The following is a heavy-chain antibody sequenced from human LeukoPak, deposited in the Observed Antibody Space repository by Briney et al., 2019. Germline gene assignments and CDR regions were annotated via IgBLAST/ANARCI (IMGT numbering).Heavy chain of an antibody. CDR2: ISYDGSDK. CDR1: GFTFNSYG. V-gene: IGHV3-30*18. Sequence: PGGSLRLSCAASGFTFNSYGMHWVRQAPGKGLQWVAVISYDGSDKYYADSVKGRFTISRDNSKNTLYLQMNSLRAEDTAVYYCAKDRDYSNYVHYYFDYWGQGTLVTVSS. CDR3: AKDRDYSNYVHYYFDY. D-gene: IGHD4-11*01. J-gene: IGHJ4*02.